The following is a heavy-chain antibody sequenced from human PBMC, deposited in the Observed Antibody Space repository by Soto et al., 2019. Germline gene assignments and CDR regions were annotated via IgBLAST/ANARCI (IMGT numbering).Heavy chain of an antibody. J-gene: IGHJ4*02. D-gene: IGHD3-9*01. CDR2: IDPSDSYT. Sequence: GESLKISCQGSGYRFTSYWISWVRQMPGKGLEWMGRIDPSDSYTNYSPSFQGHVTISADKSISTAYLQWSSLKASDTAMYYCARDKVTSSYDILTGYCFDYWGQGTLVTVSS. V-gene: IGHV5-10-1*01. CDR3: ARDKVTSSYDILTGYCFDY. CDR1: GYRFTSYW.